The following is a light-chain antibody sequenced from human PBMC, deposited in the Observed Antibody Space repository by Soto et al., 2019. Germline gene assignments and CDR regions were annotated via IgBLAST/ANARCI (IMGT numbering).Light chain of an antibody. V-gene: IGKV1-5*03. CDR2: KAS. Sequence: DIQMTQSPSTLSGSVGDRVTITCRASQSISSWLAWYQQKPGKAPKLLIYKASSLESGVPSRFSGSGSGTEFTLTISSLQPDDFATYYCQQYNGFSPWTFGQGTKVDIK. CDR3: QQYNGFSPWT. J-gene: IGKJ1*01. CDR1: QSISSW.